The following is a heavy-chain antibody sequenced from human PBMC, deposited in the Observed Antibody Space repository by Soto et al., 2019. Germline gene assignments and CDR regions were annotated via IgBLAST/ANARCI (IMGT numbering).Heavy chain of an antibody. V-gene: IGHV4-34*01. J-gene: IGHJ4*02. CDR3: AGYYYGSGSYPVY. CDR1: GGSFSGYY. CDR2: INHSGST. Sequence: SETLSLTCAVYGGSFSGYYWSWIRQPPGKGLEWIGEINHSGSTNYNPSLKSRVTISVDTSKNQFSLKLSSVTAADTAVYYCAGYYYGSGSYPVYWGQGTLVTVSS. D-gene: IGHD3-10*01.